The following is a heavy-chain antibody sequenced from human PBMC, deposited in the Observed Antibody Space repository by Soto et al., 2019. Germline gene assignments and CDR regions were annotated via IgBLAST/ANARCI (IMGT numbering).Heavy chain of an antibody. CDR2: ISYDGSNK. D-gene: IGHD4-17*01. CDR1: GFTFSSYA. Sequence: QVQLVESGGGVVQPGRSLRLSCAASGFTFSSYAMHWVRQAPGKGLEWVAVISYDGSNKYYADSVKGRFTISRDNSKNTLYLQMNSLRAEDTAVYYCAREGMGNDYGGNSTEKGPFYYYGMDVWGQGTTVTVSS. CDR3: AREGMGNDYGGNSTEKGPFYYYGMDV. J-gene: IGHJ6*02. V-gene: IGHV3-30-3*01.